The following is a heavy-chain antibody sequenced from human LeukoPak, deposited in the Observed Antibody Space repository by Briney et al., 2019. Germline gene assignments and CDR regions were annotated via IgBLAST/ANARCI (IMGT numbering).Heavy chain of an antibody. J-gene: IGHJ5*02. CDR3: ARYHYYSHWFDP. CDR1: GGSISSGDYY. V-gene: IGHV4-30-4*01. Sequence: SQTLSLTCTVSGGSISSGDYYWSWIRQPPGKGLEWIGYIYYSGSTYYNPSLKSRVTISVDTSKNQFSLKLSSVTAADTAVYYCARYHYYSHWFDPWGQGTLVTVSS. D-gene: IGHD4-11*01. CDR2: IYYSGST.